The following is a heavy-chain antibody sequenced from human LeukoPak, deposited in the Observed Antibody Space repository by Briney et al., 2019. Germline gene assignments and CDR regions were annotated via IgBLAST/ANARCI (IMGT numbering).Heavy chain of an antibody. V-gene: IGHV4-39*01. D-gene: IGHD3/OR15-3a*01. J-gene: IGHJ4*02. CDR2: IYYSGST. CDR3: ASGTGYFHIDY. CDR1: GGSISSSTYY. Sequence: SETLSLTCTVSGGSISSSTYYWGWIRQPPGKGLEWIGTIYYSGSTYYNPSLKSRVTISVDTSKNQFSLKVNSVTAADTAVYYCASGTGYFHIDYWGQGTLVTVSS.